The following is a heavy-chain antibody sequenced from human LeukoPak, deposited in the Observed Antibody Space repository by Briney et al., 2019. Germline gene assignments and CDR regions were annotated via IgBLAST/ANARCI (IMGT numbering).Heavy chain of an antibody. CDR2: IYYSGST. J-gene: IGHJ6*02. CDR3: ARFRQSNYYYGMDV. CDR1: GGSISSYY. V-gene: IGHV4-59*01. Sequence: SETLSLTCTVSGGSISSYYWSWIRQPPGKGLEWIGYIYYSGSTNYNPSLKSRVTISVDTSKNQFSLKLSSVTAAGTAVYYCARFRQSNYYYGMDVWGQGTTVTVSS.